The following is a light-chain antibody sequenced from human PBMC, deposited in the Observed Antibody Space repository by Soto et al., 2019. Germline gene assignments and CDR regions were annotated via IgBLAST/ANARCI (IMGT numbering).Light chain of an antibody. CDR2: EVT. V-gene: IGLV2-23*02. J-gene: IGLJ2*01. CDR1: SSDVGNYNL. CDR3: CSSAGNTTVV. Sequence: HSALTQPASVSGSPGQSITISGTGTSSDVGNYNLVSWYQQHPGKAPKLMIYEVTKRPSGVCNRFSASKSANTAALTISGLQAEDEADFYCCSSAGNTTVVFGGGTKLTVL.